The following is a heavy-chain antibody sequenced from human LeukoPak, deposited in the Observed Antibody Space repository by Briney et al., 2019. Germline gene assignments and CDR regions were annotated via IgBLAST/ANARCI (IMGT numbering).Heavy chain of an antibody. CDR3: ARSVSYSFDY. D-gene: IGHD1-26*01. CDR2: IYHSGST. J-gene: IGHJ4*02. Sequence: PPETLSHTCDVSGYSLRSNYYWGWIPQPPGKGLEWIGSIYHSGSTYYNPSLKSRVIISVDTSKNQFSLELSSGTAADTAVYYCARSVSYSFDYWGQGTLVTVSS. CDR1: GYSLRSNYY. V-gene: IGHV4-38-2*01.